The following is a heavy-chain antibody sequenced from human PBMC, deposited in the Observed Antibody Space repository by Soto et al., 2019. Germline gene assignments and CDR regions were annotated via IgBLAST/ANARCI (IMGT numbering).Heavy chain of an antibody. CDR3: ARFSYDSSGYET. J-gene: IGHJ5*02. Sequence: EVPLVESGGGLIQPGGSLRLSCAASGFTVSSNYMSWVRQAPGKGLEWVSVIYSGGSTYYADSVKGRFTISRDNSKNTLYLQMNSLRAEDTAVYYCARFSYDSSGYETWGQGTLVTVSS. V-gene: IGHV3-53*01. CDR2: IYSGGST. D-gene: IGHD3-22*01. CDR1: GFTVSSNY.